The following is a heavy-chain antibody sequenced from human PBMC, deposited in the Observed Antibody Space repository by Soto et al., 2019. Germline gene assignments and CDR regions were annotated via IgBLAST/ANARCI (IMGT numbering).Heavy chain of an antibody. J-gene: IGHJ5*02. Sequence: GGSLRLSCAASGFTFSSYWMHWVRQAPGKGLVWVSRINSDGSSTSYADSVKGRFTISRDNAKNTLYLQMNSLRAEDTAVYYCAATSCYGCWFDPWGQGTLVTVSS. CDR2: INSDGSST. V-gene: IGHV3-74*01. CDR1: GFTFSSYW. CDR3: AATSCYGCWFDP. D-gene: IGHD2-2*01.